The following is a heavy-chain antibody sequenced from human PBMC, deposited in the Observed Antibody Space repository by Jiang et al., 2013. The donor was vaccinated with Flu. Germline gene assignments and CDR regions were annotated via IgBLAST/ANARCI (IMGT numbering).Heavy chain of an antibody. Sequence: KPTQTLTLTCTFSGFSLSTSGVGVGWIRQPPGKALEWLALIFWNDDRRYSPSLKSRLTITKDTSKKQVVLTMTNMDPVDTATYYCAHRRGGGSHLERNWFDPWAREPWSPSPQ. J-gene: IGHJ5*02. CDR2: IFWNDDR. CDR1: GFSLSTSGVG. CDR3: AHRRGGGSHLERNWFDP. D-gene: IGHD2-15*01. V-gene: IGHV2-5*01.